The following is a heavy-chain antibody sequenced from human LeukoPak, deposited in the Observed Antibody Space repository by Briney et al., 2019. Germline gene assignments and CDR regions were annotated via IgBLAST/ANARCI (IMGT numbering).Heavy chain of an antibody. J-gene: IGHJ4*02. CDR2: ISPDGSTK. Sequence: PGGSLRLSCAASGFTFSSYEMNWVRQAPGKGLEWVANISPDGSTKYHMDSVKGRFTISRDHAKDSLYLEMSRLRDDDTAMYYCATGASGSWDFGGQGTLVTVSS. CDR1: GFTFSSYE. D-gene: IGHD6-13*01. V-gene: IGHV3-7*03. CDR3: ATGASGSWDF.